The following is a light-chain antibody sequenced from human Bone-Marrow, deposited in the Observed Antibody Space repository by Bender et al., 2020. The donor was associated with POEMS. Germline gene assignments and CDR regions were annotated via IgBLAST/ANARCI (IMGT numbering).Light chain of an antibody. CDR2: ADD. J-gene: IGLJ3*02. Sequence: QSVLTQPPSASGTPGQRVIISCSGGSIGRIPINWYQQLPGTAPRLVIYADDRRPSGVPNRFSASKSGSSASLAISGLQSEDAADYYCSTWDDRLNAWLFGGGTKLTVL. CDR3: STWDDRLNAWL. V-gene: IGLV1-44*01. CDR1: SIGRIP.